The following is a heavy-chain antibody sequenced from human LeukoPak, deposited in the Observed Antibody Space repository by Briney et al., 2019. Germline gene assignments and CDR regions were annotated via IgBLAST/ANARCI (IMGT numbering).Heavy chain of an antibody. Sequence: SGTLSLTCAVYGGSFSGYYWSWIRQPPGKGLEWIGEINHSGSTNYNPSLKSRVTISVDTSKNQFSLKLSSVTAADTAVYYCARGLSEYSSSIDYWGQGTLVTVSS. V-gene: IGHV4-34*01. CDR3: ARGLSEYSSSIDY. CDR1: GGSFSGYY. D-gene: IGHD6-6*01. J-gene: IGHJ4*02. CDR2: INHSGST.